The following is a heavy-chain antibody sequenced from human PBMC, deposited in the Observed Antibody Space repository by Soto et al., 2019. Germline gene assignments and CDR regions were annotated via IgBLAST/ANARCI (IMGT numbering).Heavy chain of an antibody. CDR1: GFTFSIHA. J-gene: IGHJ3*02. D-gene: IGHD2-21*01. Sequence: QVYLVESGGGVVQPGRSLRLSCAASGFTFSIHAMHWVRQAPGKGLEWMAGISYDGGDRNYADSVKGRFTISRDKSKNTLDLQMNSLRAEDTALYSCARVWGDLAFFMWGQGTLVTVSS. CDR2: ISYDGGDR. CDR3: ARVWGDLAFFM. V-gene: IGHV3-30-3*01.